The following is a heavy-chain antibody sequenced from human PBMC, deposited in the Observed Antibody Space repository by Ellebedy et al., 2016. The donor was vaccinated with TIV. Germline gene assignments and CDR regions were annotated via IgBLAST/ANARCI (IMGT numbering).Heavy chain of an antibody. CDR1: GYTFTSYG. V-gene: IGHV1-18*01. D-gene: IGHD6-19*01. J-gene: IGHJ6*02. CDR2: ISAYNGNT. CDR3: GSVAGANYYYYYGMDV. Sequence: ASVKVSCKASGYTFTSYGISWVRQAPGQGLEWMGWISAYNGNTNYAQKLQGRVTMTTDTSTSTAYMELRSLRSDDTAVYYCGSVAGANYYYYYGMDVWGQGTTVTVSS.